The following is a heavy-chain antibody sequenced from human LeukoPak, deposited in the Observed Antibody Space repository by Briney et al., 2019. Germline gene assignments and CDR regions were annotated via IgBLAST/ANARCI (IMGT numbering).Heavy chain of an antibody. Sequence: SETLSLTCTVSGGSITGYHWSWVRQPLGKGLEWIGYISYSGDTNYIPSLNSRVTISVDTSKNQFSLRLRSVTAADTAVYYCARITQGTIDYWGQGTLVTVCS. CDR2: ISYSGDT. CDR3: ARITQGTIDY. V-gene: IGHV4-59*01. D-gene: IGHD3-10*01. CDR1: GGSITGYH. J-gene: IGHJ4*02.